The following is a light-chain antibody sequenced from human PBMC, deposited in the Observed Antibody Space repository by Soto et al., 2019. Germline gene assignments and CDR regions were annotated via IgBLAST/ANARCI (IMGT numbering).Light chain of an antibody. CDR2: AAS. CDR1: QGISSY. CDR3: QQLNSYPLT. V-gene: IGKV1-9*01. Sequence: IQLTQSPSSLSASVGDRVTITCRASQGISSYLTWYQQKPGKAPKLLIYAASTLHSGVPSKFSGSGSGTDFTLTISRLQPEDFDTYYCQQLNSYPLTFGGGTKVEIK. J-gene: IGKJ4*01.